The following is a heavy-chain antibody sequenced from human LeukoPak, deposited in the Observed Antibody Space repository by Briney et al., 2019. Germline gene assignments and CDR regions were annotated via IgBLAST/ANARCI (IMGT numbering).Heavy chain of an antibody. Sequence: SETLSLTCTVSGGSISSSTYYWGWIRQPPGKGLEWIGSLCCGGSTYYNPSLKSRVTISVDTSKNQFSLKLSSVTAADTAVYYCARCHYYYGMDVWGQGTTVTVSS. CDR1: GGSISSSTYY. CDR2: LCCGGST. CDR3: ARCHYYYGMDV. V-gene: IGHV4-39*01. J-gene: IGHJ6*02.